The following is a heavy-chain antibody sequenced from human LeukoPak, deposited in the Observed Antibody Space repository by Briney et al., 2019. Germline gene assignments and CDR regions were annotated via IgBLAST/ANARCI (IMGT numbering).Heavy chain of an antibody. D-gene: IGHD3-16*01. V-gene: IGHV4-4*08. CDR3: ARDDYGVFDAFDG. Sequence: PSETLSLTCTVSGGSITSHFWTWIRQAPGKGLEWVGYVSKSGSTNYNPSLQSRITISVDASKNQFFLKLTSMTAADTAVYFCARDDYGVFDAFDGWAQGTVVTVSS. CDR2: VSKSGST. J-gene: IGHJ3*01. CDR1: GGSITSHF.